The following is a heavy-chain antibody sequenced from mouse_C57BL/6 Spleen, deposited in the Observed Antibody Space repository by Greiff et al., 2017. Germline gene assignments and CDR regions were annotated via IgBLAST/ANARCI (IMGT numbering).Heavy chain of an antibody. D-gene: IGHD2-10*02. CDR2: ISDGGSYT. Sequence: EVQLVESGGGLVKPGGSLKLSCAASGFTFSSYAMSWVRQTPEKRLEWVATISDGGSYTYYPDNVKGRFTISRDNAKNNLYLQMSHLKSEDTAMYYCAREYGGYAMDYWGQGTSVTVSS. J-gene: IGHJ4*01. CDR3: AREYGGYAMDY. V-gene: IGHV5-4*01. CDR1: GFTFSSYA.